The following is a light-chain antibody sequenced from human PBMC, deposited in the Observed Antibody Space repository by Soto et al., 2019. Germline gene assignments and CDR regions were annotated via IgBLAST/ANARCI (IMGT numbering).Light chain of an antibody. CDR1: SSNIRAGYD. V-gene: IGLV1-40*01. Sequence: QTVVTQPPSVSGAPGQRVTISCTGSSSNIRAGYDVHWYQQLPGTAPKLLIYGNNNRPSGVPDRFSGSKSGTSASLAITGLQAEDEADYYCQSYDSSLSGSVFGGGTKLTVL. J-gene: IGLJ2*01. CDR3: QSYDSSLSGSV. CDR2: GNN.